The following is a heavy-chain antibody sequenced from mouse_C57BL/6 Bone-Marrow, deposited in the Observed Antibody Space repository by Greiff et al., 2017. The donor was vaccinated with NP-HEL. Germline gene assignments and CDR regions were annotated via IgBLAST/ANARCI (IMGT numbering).Heavy chain of an antibody. D-gene: IGHD1-1*01. Sequence: DVQLVESGGDLVKPGGSLKLSCAASGFTFSSYGMSWVRQTPDKRLEWVATISSGGSYTYYPDSVKGRFTISRDNAKNTLYLQMSSLKSEDTAMYYCARVITTVPFDYWGQGTTLTVSS. CDR2: ISSGGSYT. CDR3: ARVITTVPFDY. J-gene: IGHJ2*01. CDR1: GFTFSSYG. V-gene: IGHV5-6*01.